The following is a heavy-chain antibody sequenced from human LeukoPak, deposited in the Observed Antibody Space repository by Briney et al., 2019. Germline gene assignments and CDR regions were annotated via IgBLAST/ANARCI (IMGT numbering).Heavy chain of an antibody. Sequence: ASVKVSCKASGYTFTGYYMHWVRQAPGQGLEWMGWINPNSGGTNYAQKFQGRVTMTRDTSISTAYMELSRLRSDDTAVYYCARRPGTRGSYYYGMDVWGQGTTVTASS. D-gene: IGHD1-1*01. CDR3: ARRPGTRGSYYYGMDV. V-gene: IGHV1-2*02. CDR1: GYTFTGYY. J-gene: IGHJ6*02. CDR2: INPNSGGT.